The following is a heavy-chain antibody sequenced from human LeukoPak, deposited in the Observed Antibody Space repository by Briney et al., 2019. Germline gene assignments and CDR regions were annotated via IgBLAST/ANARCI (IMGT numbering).Heavy chain of an antibody. CDR1: GGTFFNYA. Sequence: GASVKVSCKASGGTFFNYAISWVRQAPGQGLEWMGRIIPIYGTSNYAQKFQGRVTVTTDESTSTAYMELSSLTSEDTAVYYCARKGFRPVAGHPFDIWGQGTMVIVSS. J-gene: IGHJ3*02. D-gene: IGHD6-19*01. CDR2: IIPIYGTS. CDR3: ARKGFRPVAGHPFDI. V-gene: IGHV1-69*05.